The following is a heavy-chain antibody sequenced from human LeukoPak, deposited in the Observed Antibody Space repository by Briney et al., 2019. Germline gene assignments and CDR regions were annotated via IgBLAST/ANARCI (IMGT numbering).Heavy chain of an antibody. CDR1: GFTFSSYW. CDR3: ARVGTDYRNIDY. D-gene: IGHD4-17*01. J-gene: IGHJ4*02. Sequence: GGSLRLSCAASGFTFSSYWMSWVRQAPGKGLEWVANIKQDGSEKSYVDSAKGRFTISRDNAKNTLYLQMNSLRAEDTAVYYCARVGTDYRNIDYWGQGTLVTVSS. CDR2: IKQDGSEK. V-gene: IGHV3-7*01.